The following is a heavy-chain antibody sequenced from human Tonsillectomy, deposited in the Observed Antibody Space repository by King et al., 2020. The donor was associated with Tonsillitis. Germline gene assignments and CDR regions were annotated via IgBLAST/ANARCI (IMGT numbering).Heavy chain of an antibody. D-gene: IGHD2-2*01. Sequence: QLQLVQSGGGLVKPGGSLRLSCAASGFTFSDYYMSWIRQAPGKGLEWVSYISSSSSYTNYADSVKGRFTISRDNAKNSLYLQMNSLRAEDTAVYYCARDKVVPESPYCSSTSCYGLAFDIWGQGTMVTVSS. CDR2: ISSSSSYT. V-gene: IGHV3-11*06. J-gene: IGHJ3*02. CDR1: GFTFSDYY. CDR3: ARDKVVPESPYCSSTSCYGLAFDI.